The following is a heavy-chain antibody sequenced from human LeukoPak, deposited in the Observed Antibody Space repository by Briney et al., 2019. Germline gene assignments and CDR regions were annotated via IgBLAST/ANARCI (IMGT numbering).Heavy chain of an antibody. CDR1: GGSISSDY. V-gene: IGHV4-59*08. Sequence: SETLSLTCTVSGGSISSDYWSWIRQPPGKALEWIGYIYYSGTTNCNPSLKSRVTISVDTSKNQFSLKLSSVTAADTAVYYCARHAGEMQWLVSSWFDPWGQGTLVTVSS. D-gene: IGHD6-19*01. J-gene: IGHJ5*02. CDR3: ARHAGEMQWLVSSWFDP. CDR2: IYYSGTT.